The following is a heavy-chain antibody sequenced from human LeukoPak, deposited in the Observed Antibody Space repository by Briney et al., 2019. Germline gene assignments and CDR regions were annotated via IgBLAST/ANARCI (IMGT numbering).Heavy chain of an antibody. V-gene: IGHV5-51*01. J-gene: IGHJ6*02. Sequence: GESLKISCKGSGYSFTSYWIGWVRQMPGKGLEWMGIIYPGDSDTRYSPSFQGQVTISADKSISTAYLQWSSLKASDTAMYYSARRARSYYYGMDVWGQGTTVTVSS. CDR2: IYPGDSDT. D-gene: IGHD5-12*01. CDR3: ARRARSYYYGMDV. CDR1: GYSFTSYW.